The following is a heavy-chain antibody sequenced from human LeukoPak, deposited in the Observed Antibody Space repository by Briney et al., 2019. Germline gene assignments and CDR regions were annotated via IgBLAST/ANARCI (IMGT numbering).Heavy chain of an antibody. V-gene: IGHV4-61*02. CDR1: GGSISSGSYY. CDR3: ARVGFSAYFDY. Sequence: SQTLSLTCTVSGGSISSGSYYWSWIRQPAGKGLEWIGRIYTSGSTNYNPSLKSRVSISVDTSKNQFSLKLSSVTAADMAVYYCARVGFSAYFDYWGQGTLVTVSS. D-gene: IGHD3-10*01. J-gene: IGHJ4*02. CDR2: IYTSGST.